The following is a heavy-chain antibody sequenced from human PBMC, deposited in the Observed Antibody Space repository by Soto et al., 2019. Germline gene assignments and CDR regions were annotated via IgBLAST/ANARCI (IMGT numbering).Heavy chain of an antibody. V-gene: IGHV3-7*01. CDR2: IKQGGSEK. Sequence: GGSLGLSCAASGFPFSSYWMSWVRQAPGKGLEWVANIKQGGSEKYYVDSVKGRFTISRDNAKNSLYLQMNSLRAEDTAVYYCARVPKRFLGRNWFDPWGQGTLVTVSS. D-gene: IGHD3-3*01. CDR3: ARVPKRFLGRNWFDP. CDR1: GFPFSSYW. J-gene: IGHJ5*02.